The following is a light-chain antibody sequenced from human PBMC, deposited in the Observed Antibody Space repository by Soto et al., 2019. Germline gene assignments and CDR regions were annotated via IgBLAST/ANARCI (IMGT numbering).Light chain of an antibody. CDR1: ESFSSSY. J-gene: IGKJ3*01. Sequence: EIVLTQSPVTLSLSPGERATLSCRSTESFSSSYLAWYQQRRGQAPRLLIYVASNRATSLPDRFSGSGSRTDLTRAISRQEPEDFAGYYRQQYGTSPTFGPGTKVDFK. V-gene: IGKV3-20*01. CDR3: QQYGTSPT. CDR2: VAS.